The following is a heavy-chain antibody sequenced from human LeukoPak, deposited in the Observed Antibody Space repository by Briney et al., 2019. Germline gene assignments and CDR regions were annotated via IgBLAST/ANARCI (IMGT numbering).Heavy chain of an antibody. CDR3: AKDSNYDILTYGMDV. Sequence: PGGSLRLSCAASGFTFDDYAMHWVRQAPGKGLEWVSGVSWNSGSIGYADSVKGRFTISRGNAKNSLYLQMNSLRAEDTALYYCAKDSNYDILTYGMDVWGQGTTVTVSS. V-gene: IGHV3-9*01. D-gene: IGHD3-9*01. CDR1: GFTFDDYA. J-gene: IGHJ6*02. CDR2: VSWNSGSI.